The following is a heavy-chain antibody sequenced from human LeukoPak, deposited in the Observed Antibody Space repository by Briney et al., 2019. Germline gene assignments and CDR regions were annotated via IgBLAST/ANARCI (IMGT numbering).Heavy chain of an antibody. CDR2: IYYSGST. D-gene: IGHD3-22*01. J-gene: IGHJ5*02. CDR1: GYSISSGYY. V-gene: IGHV4-38-2*02. CDR3: ARGGPDYYDSSGYGWFDP. Sequence: SETLSLTCTVPGYSISSGYYWGWIRQPPGKGLEWIGSIYYSGSTYYNPSLKSRVTISVDTSKNQFSLKLSSVTAADTAVYYCARGGPDYYDSSGYGWFDPWGQGTLVTVSS.